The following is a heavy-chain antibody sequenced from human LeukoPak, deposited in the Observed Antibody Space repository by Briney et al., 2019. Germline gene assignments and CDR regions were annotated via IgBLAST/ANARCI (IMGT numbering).Heavy chain of an antibody. CDR1: GGTFSSYA. CDR3: ARSVLGYCSSTSCYPYYYYYMDV. J-gene: IGHJ6*03. Sequence: SVKVSCKASGGTFSSYAISWVRQAPGQGLEWMGGIIPIFGTANYAQKFQGRVTITTDESTSTAYMELSSLRSEDTAVYYCARSVLGYCSSTSCYPYYYYYMDVWGKGTTVTVSS. D-gene: IGHD2-2*01. V-gene: IGHV1-69*05. CDR2: IIPIFGTA.